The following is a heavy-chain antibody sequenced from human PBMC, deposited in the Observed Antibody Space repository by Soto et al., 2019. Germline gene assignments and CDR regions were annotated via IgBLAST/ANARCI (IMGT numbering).Heavy chain of an antibody. V-gene: IGHV1-18*01. CDR1: GYTFTSYG. D-gene: IGHD3-3*01. CDR2: ISAYNGNK. Sequence: QVQLVQSGAEVKKPGASVKVSCKASGYTFTSYGISWVRQAPGQGLEWMGWISAYNGNKNYAQKLQGRVTMTTDTSTSTAYMELRSLRSDDTAVYYCARRSLDNYDFWSGTRVGFDYWGQGTLVTVSS. J-gene: IGHJ4*02. CDR3: ARRSLDNYDFWSGTRVGFDY.